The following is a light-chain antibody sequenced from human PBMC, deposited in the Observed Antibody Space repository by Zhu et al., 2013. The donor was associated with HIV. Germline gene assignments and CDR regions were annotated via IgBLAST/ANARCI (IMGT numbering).Light chain of an antibody. V-gene: IGLV2-14*01. CDR1: TNDIGAYNY. J-gene: IGLJ3*02. Sequence: QSALTQPASISASPGQSITISCTGTTNDIGAYNYVSWYQHLPNTAPKLIIYEVANRPSRNFLIAFLGSKSDNTASLVISGLRNEDEAVYHCASYTSNSAWVFGGGT. CDR2: EVA. CDR3: ASYTSNSAWV.